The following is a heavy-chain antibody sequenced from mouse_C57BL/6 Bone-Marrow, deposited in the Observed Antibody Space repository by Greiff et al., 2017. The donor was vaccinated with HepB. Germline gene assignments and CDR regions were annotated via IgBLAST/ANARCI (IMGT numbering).Heavy chain of an antibody. CDR1: GYTFTDHT. CDR2: IYPRDGST. V-gene: IGHV1-78*01. J-gene: IGHJ4*01. D-gene: IGHD1-1*01. CDR3: TRRVEYYTMDY. Sequence: VKLVESDAELVKPGASVKLSCTVSGYTFTDHTIHWVKQRPEQGLEWIGYIYPRDGSTKYNEKFKGKATLTADKSSSTAYMQLNSLTSEDSAVYECTRRVEYYTMDYWGQGKAVTVTA.